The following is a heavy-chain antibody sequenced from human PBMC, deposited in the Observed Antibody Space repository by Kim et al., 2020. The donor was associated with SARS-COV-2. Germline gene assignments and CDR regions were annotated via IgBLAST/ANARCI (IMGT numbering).Heavy chain of an antibody. CDR1: GYTFTSYS. CDR3: ARVLFGAPPVGAVALDY. Sequence: ASVKVSCKASGYTFTSYSMHWVRQAPGQSLEWMGWINAGNGNTKYSQKFQGRVTITRDTSASTAYMELSSLRSEDTAVYYCARVLFGAPPVGAVALDYWGQGTLVTVSS. CDR2: INAGNGNT. V-gene: IGHV1-3*01. J-gene: IGHJ4*02. D-gene: IGHD6-19*01.